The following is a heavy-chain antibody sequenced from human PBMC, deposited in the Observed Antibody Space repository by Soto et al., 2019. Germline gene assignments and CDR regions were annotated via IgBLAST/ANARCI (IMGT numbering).Heavy chain of an antibody. V-gene: IGHV1-69*01. Sequence: QVQLVQSGAEVKKPGSSVKVSCKASGGSFSSYAISWVRQAPGQGLEWMGGIIPIFGTPSYAQKFQGRVTITADESTSTAYMELSSLRSEDTAVYYCAREYRSSSGRFDNWGQGTLVSVSS. D-gene: IGHD6-6*01. J-gene: IGHJ4*02. CDR3: AREYRSSSGRFDN. CDR2: IIPIFGTP. CDR1: GGSFSSYA.